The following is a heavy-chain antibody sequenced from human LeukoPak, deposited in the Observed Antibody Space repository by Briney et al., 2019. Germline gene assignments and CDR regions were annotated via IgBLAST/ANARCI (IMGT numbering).Heavy chain of an antibody. CDR3: ARDDGRGVVTLY. CDR1: GGSISGSDYY. CDR2: IYYSGRT. Sequence: PSETLSLTCTVSGGSISGSDYYWGWIRQPPGKGLEWIGIIYYSGRTFYNPSLKSRVAISVDTSKNQFSLNLISVTAADTAVYYCARDDGRGVVTLYWGQGTLVTVSS. V-gene: IGHV4-39*07. D-gene: IGHD2-21*02. J-gene: IGHJ4*02.